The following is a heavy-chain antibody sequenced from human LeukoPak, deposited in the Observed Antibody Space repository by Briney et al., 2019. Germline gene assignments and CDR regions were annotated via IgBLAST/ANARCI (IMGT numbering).Heavy chain of an antibody. CDR3: AMGLGFGESPYYYYYMDV. CDR2: INPNSGGT. Sequence: ASVKVSCKASGYTFTGYYMHWVRQAPGQGLEWMGWINPNSGGTNYAQKFQGRATMTRDTSISTAYMELSRLRSDDTAVYYCAMGLGFGESPYYYYYMDVWGKGTTVTVSS. V-gene: IGHV1-2*02. CDR1: GYTFTGYY. D-gene: IGHD3-10*01. J-gene: IGHJ6*03.